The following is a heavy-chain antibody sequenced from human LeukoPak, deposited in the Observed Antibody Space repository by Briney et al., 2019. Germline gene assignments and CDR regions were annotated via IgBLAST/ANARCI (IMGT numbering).Heavy chain of an antibody. J-gene: IGHJ6*02. CDR2: ISSSGGST. D-gene: IGHD3-3*01. CDR3: AKHWNYYYYGMDV. V-gene: IGHV3-23*01. CDR1: GFTFSSYA. Sequence: GGSLRLSCAASGFTFSSYAMSWVRQAPGKGLEWVSAISSSGGSTYYADSVKGRFTISRDNSKNTLYLQMNSLRAEDTAVYYCAKHWNYYYYGMDVWGQGTTVTVSS.